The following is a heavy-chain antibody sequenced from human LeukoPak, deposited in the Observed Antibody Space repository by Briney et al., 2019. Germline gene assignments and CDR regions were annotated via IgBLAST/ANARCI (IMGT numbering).Heavy chain of an antibody. CDR1: LYTFTTYH. J-gene: IGHJ4*02. CDR2: MNHNSGYK. V-gene: IGHV1-8*03. CDR3: ARVGWSIDY. D-gene: IGHD3-3*01. Sequence: GASVTVSLKSSLYTFTTYHINGVRQAPGQGFKWMGGMNHNSGYKGYAQKFQSSVNITRDTSINTDYMERSSLRSEDTAVYYCARVGWSIDYWGQGTLVTVSS.